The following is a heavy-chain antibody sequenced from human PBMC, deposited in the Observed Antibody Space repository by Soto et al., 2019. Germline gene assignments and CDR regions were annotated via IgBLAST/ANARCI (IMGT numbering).Heavy chain of an antibody. D-gene: IGHD5-12*01. Sequence: QVQLQESGPGLVKPSETLSLTCTVSGGSISTYYWSWIRQPPGKGLEWVGYIYYRGSTNYNPSLKSRVTISVDTSKNQFSLKLTSVPPADTAVYYCARDLGGYDYAFDIWGQGTMVTVSS. CDR3: ARDLGGYDYAFDI. V-gene: IGHV4-59*01. CDR1: GGSISTYY. CDR2: IYYRGST. J-gene: IGHJ3*02.